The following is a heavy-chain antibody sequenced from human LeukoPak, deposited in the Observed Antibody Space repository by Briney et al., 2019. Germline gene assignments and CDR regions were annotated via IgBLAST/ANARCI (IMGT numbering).Heavy chain of an antibody. CDR1: GGSISSGGYY. J-gene: IGHJ4*02. V-gene: IGHV4-30-4*08. Sequence: SETLSLTCTVSGGSISSGGYYWSWIRQHPGKGLEWIGYIYYSGSTYHNPSLKSRVTISVDTSKNQFSLKLSSVTAADTAVYYCARGLLLYYFDYWGQGTLVTVSS. CDR3: ARGLLLYYFDY. CDR2: IYYSGST. D-gene: IGHD2-15*01.